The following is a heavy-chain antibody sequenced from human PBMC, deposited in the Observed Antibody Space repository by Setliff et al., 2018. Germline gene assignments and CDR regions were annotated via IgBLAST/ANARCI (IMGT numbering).Heavy chain of an antibody. V-gene: IGHV1-2*02. J-gene: IGHJ4*02. CDR3: ARVRTATSGAAAGIGRLIDY. Sequence: ASVKVSCKASGYTFTSHYMHWVRQAPGLGLEWMGWINPNSGGTNYAQKFQGRVTMTRDTSISTAYMELSRLRSDDTAVYYCARVRTATSGAAAGIGRLIDYWGQGTLVTVSS. CDR2: INPNSGGT. D-gene: IGHD6-13*01. CDR1: GYTFTSHY.